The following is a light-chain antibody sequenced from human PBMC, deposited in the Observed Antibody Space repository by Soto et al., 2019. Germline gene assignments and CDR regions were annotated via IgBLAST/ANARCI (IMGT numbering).Light chain of an antibody. Sequence: QSALTQPASVYGSPGQSITISCIGTRGDVGTYNLVSWYQQHPGKAPKLMIYEDTKRPSGVSSRFSGSKSGNTASLTISGLQAEDAAAYYCCSYAGSYTLIFGGGTKVTVL. V-gene: IGLV2-23*01. J-gene: IGLJ2*01. CDR3: CSYAGSYTLI. CDR2: EDT. CDR1: RGDVGTYNL.